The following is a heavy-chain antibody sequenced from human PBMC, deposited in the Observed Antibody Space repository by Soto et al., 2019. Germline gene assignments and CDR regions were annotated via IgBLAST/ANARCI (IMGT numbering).Heavy chain of an antibody. Sequence: ASVRVSCKASGYTFTSYYMHWLLQAPGQGLEWMGIINPSGGSTSYAQKFQGRVTMTRDTSTSTVYMELSSLRSEDTAVYYCASRGYSSSWAFDDWGQGTLVTVSS. CDR3: ASRGYSSSWAFDD. CDR2: INPSGGST. J-gene: IGHJ4*02. V-gene: IGHV1-46*01. D-gene: IGHD6-13*01. CDR1: GYTFTSYY.